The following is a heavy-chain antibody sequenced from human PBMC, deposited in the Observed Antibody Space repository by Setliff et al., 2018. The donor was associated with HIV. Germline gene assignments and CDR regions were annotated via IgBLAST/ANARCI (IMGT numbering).Heavy chain of an antibody. CDR1: GDSISSGDYY. J-gene: IGHJ6*02. Sequence: LSLTCTVSGDSISSGDYYWSWIRQPPGKGLEWIGNIYYSGSTNYNPSLKSRVTISVDTSKNQFSLKLSSVIAADTAVYYCARIFGDQGYYYGMDVWGQGTTVTVSS. CDR2: IYYSGST. CDR3: ARIFGDQGYYYGMDV. V-gene: IGHV4-61*08. D-gene: IGHD3-3*01.